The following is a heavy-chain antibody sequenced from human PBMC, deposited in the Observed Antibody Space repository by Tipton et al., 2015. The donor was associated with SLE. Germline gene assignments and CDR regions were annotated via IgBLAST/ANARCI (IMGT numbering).Heavy chain of an antibody. D-gene: IGHD6-19*01. J-gene: IGHJ3*02. CDR2: INHSGST. Sequence: LRLSCTVSGGSISSGGYYWSWIRQPPGKGLEWIGEINHSGSTNYNPSLKSRVTISVDTSKNQFSLKLSSVTAADTAVHYRARVPYSSGWTRWAFDIWGQGTMVTVSS. CDR1: GGSISSGGYY. V-gene: IGHV4-39*07. CDR3: ARVPYSSGWTRWAFDI.